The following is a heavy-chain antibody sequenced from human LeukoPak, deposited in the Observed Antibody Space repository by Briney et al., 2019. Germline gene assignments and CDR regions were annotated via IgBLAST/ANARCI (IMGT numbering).Heavy chain of an antibody. D-gene: IGHD3-3*01. V-gene: IGHV1-46*01. CDR1: GYTFTSYY. CDR3: ARARHYDFWSGYSSPLDY. J-gene: IGHJ4*02. Sequence: ASVKVSFKASGYTFTSYYMHWVRQAPGQGLEWMGIINPSGGSTSYAQKFQGRVTMTRDTSTSTVYMELSSLRSEDTAVYYCARARHYDFWSGYSSPLDYWGQGTLVTVSS. CDR2: INPSGGST.